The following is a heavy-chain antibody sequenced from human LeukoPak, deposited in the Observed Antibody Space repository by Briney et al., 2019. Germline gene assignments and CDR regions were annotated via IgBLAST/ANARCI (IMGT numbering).Heavy chain of an antibody. Sequence: PSETLSLTCTVSGDAISTYYWNWIRQTPGKGLEWVGHIANGRTGYNPSLKSRAIISVDTSKNQISLRLTSVTAADTAVYHCARDKAHSYGYYFDPWGPGTQVLVSS. D-gene: IGHD3-10*01. CDR1: GDAISTYY. CDR3: ARDKAHSYGYYFDP. J-gene: IGHJ4*02. CDR2: IANGRT. V-gene: IGHV4-4*08.